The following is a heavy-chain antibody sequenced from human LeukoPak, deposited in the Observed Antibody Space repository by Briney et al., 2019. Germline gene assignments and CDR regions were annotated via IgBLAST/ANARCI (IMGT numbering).Heavy chain of an antibody. Sequence: PGRSLRLSCAASEFTFSSYGMHWVRQVPGKGLEWVAVISYDGSNKYYADSVKGRFTISRDNSKNTLYLQMNSLRAEDTAVYYCATSASRHCSSTSCYYYYGMDVWGQGTTVTVSS. V-gene: IGHV3-30*03. CDR2: ISYDGSNK. CDR3: ATSASRHCSSTSCYYYYGMDV. CDR1: EFTFSSYG. J-gene: IGHJ6*02. D-gene: IGHD2-2*01.